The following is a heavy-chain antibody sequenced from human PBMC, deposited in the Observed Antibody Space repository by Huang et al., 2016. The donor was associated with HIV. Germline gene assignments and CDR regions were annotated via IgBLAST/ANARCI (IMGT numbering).Heavy chain of an antibody. D-gene: IGHD3-22*01. J-gene: IGHJ4*02. Sequence: QVQLVQSGAEVKKPGSSVKVSCKASGGSFRNFAIGWVRQAPGQGLEWMGGISPTRGTANYAQKFQGRVTISADESTSTAYMELSSLRSEDTAVYYCATVDYYDTSGPQRGYFDNWGQGTLVTVSS. V-gene: IGHV1-69*01. CDR3: ATVDYYDTSGPQRGYFDN. CDR1: GGSFRNFA. CDR2: ISPTRGTA.